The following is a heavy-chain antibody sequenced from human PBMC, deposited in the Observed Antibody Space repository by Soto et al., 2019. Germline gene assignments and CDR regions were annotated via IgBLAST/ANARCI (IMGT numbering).Heavy chain of an antibody. CDR3: AKDRIRDCTIISFYRGGDS. CDR2: ISGSGFST. D-gene: IGHD2-2*01. V-gene: IGHV3-23*01. J-gene: IGHJ4*02. Sequence: EVQLLESGGGLVQPGGSLRLSCVASGFNFNFYAMNWVRQAPGKGLEWVAAISGSGFSTFYSDSVKGRFTISRDNPKRTLYLEMNTLRAEDAAFYYCAKDRIRDCTIISFYRGGDSWAQGTQVPVSS. CDR1: GFNFNFYA.